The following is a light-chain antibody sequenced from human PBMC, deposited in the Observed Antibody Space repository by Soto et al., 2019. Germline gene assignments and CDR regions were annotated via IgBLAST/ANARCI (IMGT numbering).Light chain of an antibody. V-gene: IGLV2-14*01. Sequence: QSALTQPASVSGSPGQSITISCTGTSSDVGRYKYVSWYLQHPGKAPKLMLYDVSDRPSGVSNRFSGSKSGNTAFLTISGLQAEDEADYYCSSYSSSSTPYVFGTGTKLTV. CDR1: SSDVGRYKY. J-gene: IGLJ1*01. CDR2: DVS. CDR3: SSYSSSSTPYV.